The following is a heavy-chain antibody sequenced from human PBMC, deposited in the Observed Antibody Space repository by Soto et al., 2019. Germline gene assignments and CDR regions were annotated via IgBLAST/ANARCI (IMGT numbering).Heavy chain of an antibody. J-gene: IGHJ1*01. CDR3: ARDNAQARHAEYFQH. CDR1: GGSISSYY. Sequence: QVQLQESGPGLVKPSETLSLTCTVSGGSISSYYWSWIRQPPGKGLEWIGYIYYSGSTNYNPSLKSRVTISVDTSQNQFSLKLSSVTAADTAVYYCARDNAQARHAEYFQHWGQGTLVTVSS. CDR2: IYYSGST. V-gene: IGHV4-59*01. D-gene: IGHD2-2*01.